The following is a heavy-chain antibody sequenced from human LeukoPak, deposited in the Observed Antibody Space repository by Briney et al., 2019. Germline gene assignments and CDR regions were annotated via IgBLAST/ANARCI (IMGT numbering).Heavy chain of an antibody. CDR3: ARMTLTTTHLDY. CDR1: GSTFTGNH. CDR2: INPNSGGT. J-gene: IGHJ4*02. Sequence: ASVKVSRKASGSTFTGNHFHWVGQPPAQGLDWMGRINPNSGGTNYAQKFKGRVTMTRDASISTAYMELTRLTSDDTAVYYCARMTLTTTHLDYWGQGTLVTVSS. V-gene: IGHV1-2*06. D-gene: IGHD4-17*01.